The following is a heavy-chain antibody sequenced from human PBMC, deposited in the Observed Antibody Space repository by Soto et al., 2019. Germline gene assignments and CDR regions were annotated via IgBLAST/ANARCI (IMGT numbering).Heavy chain of an antibody. J-gene: IGHJ4*02. V-gene: IGHV4-59*01. CDR1: GGSISSYY. D-gene: IGHD5-12*01. Sequence: PSETLSLTCTVSGGSISSYYWSWIRQPSGKGLEWIGCIYYSGSTNYNPSLKSRVTISVDTSKNQFSLNLRSVTAADTAVYYCARGRWLQLIYFDYWGQGTLVTVSS. CDR3: ARGRWLQLIYFDY. CDR2: IYYSGST.